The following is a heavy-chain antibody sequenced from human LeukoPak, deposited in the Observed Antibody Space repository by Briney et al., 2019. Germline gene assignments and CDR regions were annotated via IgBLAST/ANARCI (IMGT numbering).Heavy chain of an antibody. D-gene: IGHD3-22*01. CDR2: ISYDGSNK. CDR1: GFTFSSYA. CDR3: ARNYYDSSGPSWFDP. Sequence: GGSLRLSCAASGFTFSSYAMHWVRQDPGKGLEWVAVISYDGSNKYYADSVKGRFTISRDNAKNSLYLQMNSLRAEDTAVYYCARNYYDSSGPSWFDPWGQGTLVTVSS. J-gene: IGHJ5*02. V-gene: IGHV3-30-3*01.